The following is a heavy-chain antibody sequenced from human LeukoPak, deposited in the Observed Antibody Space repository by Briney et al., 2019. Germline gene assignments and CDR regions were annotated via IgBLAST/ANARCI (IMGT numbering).Heavy chain of an antibody. D-gene: IGHD6-13*01. J-gene: IGHJ3*02. CDR2: ISAYNGNT. Sequence: ASVKVSCKASGYTFTSYGISWVRQAPGQGLEWMGWISAYNGNTNYAQKLQGRVTMTTDTSTSTAYMELRSLRSDDTAVYYCATDKLVRDAFDIWGQGTMVTVSS. CDR3: ATDKLVRDAFDI. CDR1: GYTFTSYG. V-gene: IGHV1-18*01.